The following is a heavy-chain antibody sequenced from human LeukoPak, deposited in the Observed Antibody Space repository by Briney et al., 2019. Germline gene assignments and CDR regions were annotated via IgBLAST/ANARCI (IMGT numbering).Heavy chain of an antibody. Sequence: SVKVSCKASGGTLSSYAISWVRQAPGQGHEWMGRIIPILGIANYAQKFQGRVTITADKSTSTAYMELSSLRSEDTAVYYCARVSGHYFDYCGQGTLVTVSS. J-gene: IGHJ4*02. CDR1: GGTLSSYA. V-gene: IGHV1-69*04. CDR3: ARVSGHYFDY. CDR2: IIPILGIA. D-gene: IGHD7-27*01.